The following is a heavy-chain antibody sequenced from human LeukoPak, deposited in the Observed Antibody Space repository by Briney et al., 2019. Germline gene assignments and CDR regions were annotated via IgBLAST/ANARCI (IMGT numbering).Heavy chain of an antibody. Sequence: GASVKVSCKASGYTFASYGISWVRQAPGQGLEWMGWISAYNGNTNYAQKLQGRVTMTTDTSTSTAYMELRSLRSDDTAVYYCARDLILWEANILTGYHYWGQGTLVTVSS. V-gene: IGHV1-18*01. CDR3: ARDLILWEANILTGYHY. CDR2: ISAYNGNT. J-gene: IGHJ4*02. CDR1: GYTFASYG. D-gene: IGHD3-9*01.